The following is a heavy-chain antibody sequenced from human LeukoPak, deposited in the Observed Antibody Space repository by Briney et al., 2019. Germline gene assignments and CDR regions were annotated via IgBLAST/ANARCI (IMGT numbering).Heavy chain of an antibody. CDR2: IYTSGST. CDR1: GGSISSYY. Sequence: SETLSLTCTVSGGSISSYYWSWIRQPAGKGLEWIGRIYTSGSTNYNPSLKSRVTMSVDMSKNQFSLKLSSVTAADTAVYYCARYSWFGESNWFDPWGQGTLVTVSS. J-gene: IGHJ5*02. D-gene: IGHD3-10*01. V-gene: IGHV4-4*07. CDR3: ARYSWFGESNWFDP.